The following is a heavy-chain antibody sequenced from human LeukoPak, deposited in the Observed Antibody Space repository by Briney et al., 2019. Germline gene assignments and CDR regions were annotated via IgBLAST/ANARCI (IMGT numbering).Heavy chain of an antibody. V-gene: IGHV3-48*03. CDR3: TTLGYHLDS. Sequence: GGSLRLSCAASGFDFGAYEMNWVRQAPGKGLEWVSYIAGSDTTTYYTDSVKGRFTISRDNAKNSLYLQMNSLRAEDTALYYCTTLGYHLDSWGQGTLVTVSS. J-gene: IGHJ4*02. CDR2: IAGSDTTT. CDR1: GFDFGAYE. D-gene: IGHD3-22*01.